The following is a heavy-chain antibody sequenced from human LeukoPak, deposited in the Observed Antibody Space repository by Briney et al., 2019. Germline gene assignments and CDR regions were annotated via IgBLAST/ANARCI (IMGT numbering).Heavy chain of an antibody. V-gene: IGHV4-59*08. CDR3: ARQDRISYWFDR. CDR2: IYYSGST. D-gene: IGHD2/OR15-2a*01. Sequence: KPSETLSLTCTVSGGSISSYYWSWIRQPPGKGLEWIGYIYYSGSTNYNPSLKSRVTISVDTSKNQFSLKLSSVTAADTAVYYCARQDRISYWFDRWGQGTLVTVSS. J-gene: IGHJ5*02. CDR1: GGSISSYY.